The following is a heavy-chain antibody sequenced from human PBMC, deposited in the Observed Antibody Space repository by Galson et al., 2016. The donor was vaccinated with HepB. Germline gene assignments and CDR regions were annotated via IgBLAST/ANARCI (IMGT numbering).Heavy chain of an antibody. CDR3: AGRGFYDSDGDPLYLLDY. CDR2: IWYDGSNE. D-gene: IGHD3-22*01. V-gene: IGHV3-33*01. J-gene: IGHJ4*02. CDR1: GFSFRVYG. Sequence: SLRLSCAASGFSFRVYGMHWVRQAPGKGLEWVAIIWYDGSNEHYADSVKGRFTISRDNSKNTVYLQMNSLRAEDTAVDYCAGRGFYDSDGDPLYLLDYWGQGTLVTVSS.